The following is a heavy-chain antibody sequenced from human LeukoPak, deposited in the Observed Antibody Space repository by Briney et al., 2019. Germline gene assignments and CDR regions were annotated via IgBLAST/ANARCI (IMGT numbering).Heavy chain of an antibody. Sequence: GASVKVSCKASGGTFSSYAISWVRQAPGQGLEWMGGIIPIFGTANYAQKFQGRVTITADESTNTAYMELSSLRSEDTAVYYCASRAYYDILTGYYFHGMDVWGQGTTVTVSS. CDR1: GGTFSSYA. J-gene: IGHJ6*02. CDR2: IIPIFGTA. D-gene: IGHD3-9*01. V-gene: IGHV1-69*13. CDR3: ASRAYYDILTGYYFHGMDV.